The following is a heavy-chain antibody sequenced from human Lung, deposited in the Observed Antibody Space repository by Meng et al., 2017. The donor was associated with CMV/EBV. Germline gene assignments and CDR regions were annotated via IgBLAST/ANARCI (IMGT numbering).Heavy chain of an antibody. CDR1: GFSFSSYG. Sequence: GGSXRLXXAASGFSFSSYGMQWVRQAPGKGLEWVTFIRYDGNKKYYVDSVKGRFTISRDNSKNMLYLQMNSLRAEDTAVYYCAKDDSAYFDFRSGYSTPPDYWGQGTLVXVSS. CDR3: AKDDSAYFDFRSGYSTPPDY. D-gene: IGHD3-3*01. V-gene: IGHV3-30*02. J-gene: IGHJ4*02. CDR2: IRYDGNKK.